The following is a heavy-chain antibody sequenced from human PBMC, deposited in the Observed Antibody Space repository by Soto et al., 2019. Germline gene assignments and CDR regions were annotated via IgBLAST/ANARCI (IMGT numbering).Heavy chain of an antibody. CDR3: AHHRDYDILTGYQPFDY. CDR2: ISAYNGVT. D-gene: IGHD3-9*01. Sequence: GASVKVSCKASGFTFNTYGISWVRQAPGQGLEWMGWISAYNGVTNYAQNLQGRVTMTTDTSTSTAYMELRSLRSDDTAVYYCAHHRDYDILTGYQPFDYWGQGTLVTVSS. J-gene: IGHJ4*02. CDR1: GFTFNTYG. V-gene: IGHV1-18*04.